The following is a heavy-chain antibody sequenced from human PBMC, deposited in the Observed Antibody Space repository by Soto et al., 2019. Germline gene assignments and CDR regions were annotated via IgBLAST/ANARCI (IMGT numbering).Heavy chain of an antibody. J-gene: IGHJ4*02. CDR2: IIPIFGPA. CDR3: ARSYYDSSGYYTPLYFDY. V-gene: IGHV1-69*06. CDR1: GGTFSSYA. D-gene: IGHD3-22*01. Sequence: SVKVSCKASGGTFSSYAISWVRHAPGQGLEWMGGIIPIFGPANYAQKFQGRVTITADKSTSTAYMELSSLRSEDTAVYYCARSYYDSSGYYTPLYFDYWGQGTLVTVSS.